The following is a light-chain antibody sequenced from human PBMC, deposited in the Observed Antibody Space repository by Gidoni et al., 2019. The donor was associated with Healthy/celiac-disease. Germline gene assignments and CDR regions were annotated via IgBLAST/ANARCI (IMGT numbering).Light chain of an antibody. CDR1: QDISNY. J-gene: IGKJ2*01. Sequence: DLQITQSPTSLAASVGDRVTITCQASQDISNYLHWYQQKPGKAPKLLIYDASNLETGVPSRFSGSGSGTDFTFTISSLQPEDIATYYCQQYDNLPVTFGQGTKLEIK. CDR2: DAS. CDR3: QQYDNLPVT. V-gene: IGKV1-33*01.